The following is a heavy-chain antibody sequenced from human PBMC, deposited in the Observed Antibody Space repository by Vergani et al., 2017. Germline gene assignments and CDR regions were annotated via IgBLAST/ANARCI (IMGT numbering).Heavy chain of an antibody. CDR2: IIPIFGTA. V-gene: IGHV1-69*13. D-gene: IGHD3-10*01. CDR3: SRVAATMVRGVINYYGMDV. J-gene: IGHJ6*02. Sequence: QVQLVQSGAEVKKPGSSVKVSCKASGGTFSSYAISWVRQAPGQGLEWMGRIIPIFGTANYAQKFQGRVTITADESTSTAYMELSSLRSEDTAVYYCSRVAATMVRGVINYYGMDVWGQGTTVTVSS. CDR1: GGTFSSYA.